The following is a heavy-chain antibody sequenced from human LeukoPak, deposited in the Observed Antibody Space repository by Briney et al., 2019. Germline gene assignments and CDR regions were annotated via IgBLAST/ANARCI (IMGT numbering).Heavy chain of an antibody. V-gene: IGHV4-38-2*02. J-gene: IGHJ4*02. CDR2: IYHSGST. Sequence: TPSETLSLTCTVSGYSISSGYYWGWIRQPPGKGLEWIGSIYHSGSTYYNPSLKSRVTISVDTSKNQFSLKLSSVTAADTAVYYCARTKYQLLLSPLFYWGQGTLVTVSS. D-gene: IGHD2-2*01. CDR1: GYSISSGYY. CDR3: ARTKYQLLLSPLFY.